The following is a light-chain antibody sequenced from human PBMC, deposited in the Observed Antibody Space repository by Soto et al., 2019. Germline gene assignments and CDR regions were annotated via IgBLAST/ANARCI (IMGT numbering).Light chain of an antibody. V-gene: IGLV2-14*01. Sequence: QSVLTQPASVSGSPGQSISISCTGTSSDVGAYDRVSWYQHHPGKAPKLLIYEVTNRPSGVSTRFSGSKSANTASLTISGLQPEDEASYYCASYTGVDSWVFGGGTKLTVL. CDR2: EVT. CDR3: ASYTGVDSWV. J-gene: IGLJ3*02. CDR1: SSDVGAYDR.